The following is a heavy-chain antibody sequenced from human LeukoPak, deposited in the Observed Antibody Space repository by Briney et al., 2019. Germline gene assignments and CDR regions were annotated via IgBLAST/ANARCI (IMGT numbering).Heavy chain of an antibody. Sequence: SETLSLTXTVSGGSISSGSYYWSWIGQPAGKGLEWIGRIYTSGSTNYNPSLKSRVTISVDTSKNQFSLKLSSVTAADTAVYYCARTDGTIGGYFDYWGQGTLVTVSS. CDR3: ARTDGTIGGYFDY. CDR2: IYTSGST. J-gene: IGHJ4*02. V-gene: IGHV4-61*02. D-gene: IGHD1-7*01. CDR1: GGSISSGSYY.